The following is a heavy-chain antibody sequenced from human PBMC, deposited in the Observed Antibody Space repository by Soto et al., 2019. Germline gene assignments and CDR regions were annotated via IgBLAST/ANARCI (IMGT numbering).Heavy chain of an antibody. CDR3: ASSSRYCSNGVCYDY. J-gene: IGHJ4*02. CDR1: GGSVRSGSSS. CDR2: IYYSGST. V-gene: IGHV4-61*01. Sequence: SETLSLTCTVSGGSVRSGSSSWSWIRQPPGKGLEWFGSIYYSGSTNNNPSLKSRVTISVDTSKNQFSLKLSSVPAADAAVYYCASSSRYCSNGVCYDYWGQGTRVTVSS. D-gene: IGHD2-8*01.